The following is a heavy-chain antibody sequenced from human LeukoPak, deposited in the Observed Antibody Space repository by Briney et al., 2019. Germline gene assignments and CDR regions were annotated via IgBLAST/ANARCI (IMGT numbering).Heavy chain of an antibody. V-gene: IGHV4-61*01. Sequence: SETLSLTCTVSGYSISSSYYWSWIRQPPGKGLEWIGYIYYSGSTNYNPSLKSRVTISVDTSKNQFSLKLSSVTAADTAVYYCARSTSMIVVVEYWGQGTLVTVSS. CDR1: GYSISSSYY. J-gene: IGHJ4*02. D-gene: IGHD3-22*01. CDR2: IYYSGST. CDR3: ARSTSMIVVVEY.